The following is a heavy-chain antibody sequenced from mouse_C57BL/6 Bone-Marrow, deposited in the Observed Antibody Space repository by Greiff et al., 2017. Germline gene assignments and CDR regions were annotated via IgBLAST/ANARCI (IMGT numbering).Heavy chain of an antibody. D-gene: IGHD1-1*01. CDR1: GYTFTSYW. CDR3: AREGDYYGSTYYAMDY. CDR2: IYPGSGST. V-gene: IGHV1-55*01. J-gene: IGHJ4*01. Sequence: QVQLQQSGAELVKPGASVKMSCKASGYTFTSYWITWVKQRPGQGLEWIGDIYPGSGSTNYNEKFKSKATLTVATSSSTAYMQLSSLTSEDSAVYYCAREGDYYGSTYYAMDYWGQGTSVTVSS.